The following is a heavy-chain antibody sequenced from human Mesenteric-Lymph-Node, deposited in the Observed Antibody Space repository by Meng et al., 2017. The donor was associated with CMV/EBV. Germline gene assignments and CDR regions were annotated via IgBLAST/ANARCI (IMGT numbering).Heavy chain of an antibody. J-gene: IGHJ6*02. V-gene: IGHV3-74*01. CDR3: ASQSIAYYYYYGMDG. CDR1: GFTFSSYW. CDR2: INRDGSST. Sequence: ETLSLTCVASGFTFSSYWMHWVRQAPGKGLVWVSRINRDGSSTSYADSVKGRFTISRDNAKNTLYLQMNSLRAEDTAVYYCASQSIAYYYYYGMDGWGQGTTVTVSS.